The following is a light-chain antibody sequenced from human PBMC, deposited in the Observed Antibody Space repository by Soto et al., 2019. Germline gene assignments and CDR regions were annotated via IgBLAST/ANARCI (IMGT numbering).Light chain of an antibody. CDR2: GAS. Sequence: EIVLTQSPGTLSLSPGERATLSCRASQSVSSSYLAWYQQKPGQAPRLLIYGASSRATGIADRFSGSGSGTDFTLTISRLEPEDFAVYSCQQYGSSPTTVGQGTRLEI. CDR1: QSVSSSY. J-gene: IGKJ5*01. V-gene: IGKV3-20*01. CDR3: QQYGSSPTT.